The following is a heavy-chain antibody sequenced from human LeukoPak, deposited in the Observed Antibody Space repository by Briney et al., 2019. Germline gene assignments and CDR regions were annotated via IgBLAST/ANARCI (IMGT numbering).Heavy chain of an antibody. CDR3: AKGRVRQLDPFDY. J-gene: IGHJ4*02. V-gene: IGHV3-30*02. CDR1: RFTFSNYG. CDR2: IKYDGSNK. Sequence: GGSLRLSCAASRFTFSNYGMHWVRQAPGKGLEGVAFIKYDGSNKYYADSVKGRFTISRDNSKNTLYLQMNSLRAEDTAVYYCAKGRVRQLDPFDYWGQGTLVTVSS. D-gene: IGHD6-6*01.